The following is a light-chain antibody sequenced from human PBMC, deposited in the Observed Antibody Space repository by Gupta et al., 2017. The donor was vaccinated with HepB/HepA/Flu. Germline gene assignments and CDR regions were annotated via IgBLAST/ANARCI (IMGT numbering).Light chain of an antibody. CDR1: QSVLYNSDNKNY. CDR2: WAS. CDR3: QQYYSAPQS. Sequence: DVVMTQSPDSLAVSLGERATINCKSSQSVLYNSDNKNYLAWYQQTPGQSPKLLIYWASTRESGVSDRFSGSGSGTDFTLTISSLQAEDVAVYYCQQYYSAPQSFGQGTRLELK. J-gene: IGKJ2*01. V-gene: IGKV4-1*01.